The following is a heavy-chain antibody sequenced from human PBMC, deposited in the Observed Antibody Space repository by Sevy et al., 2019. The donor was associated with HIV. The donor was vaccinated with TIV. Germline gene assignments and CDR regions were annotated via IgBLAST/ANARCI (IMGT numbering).Heavy chain of an antibody. Sequence: GGSLRLSCAASGFTFSSYGMHWVRQAPGKGLEWVAVISYDGSNKYYADSVKGRFTIPRDNSKNTLYLQMNSLRAEDTAVYYCAKDGDYASYYYDSSGYLNLDYWGQGTLVTVSS. J-gene: IGHJ4*02. CDR2: ISYDGSNK. V-gene: IGHV3-30*18. D-gene: IGHD3-22*01. CDR1: GFTFSSYG. CDR3: AKDGDYASYYYDSSGYLNLDY.